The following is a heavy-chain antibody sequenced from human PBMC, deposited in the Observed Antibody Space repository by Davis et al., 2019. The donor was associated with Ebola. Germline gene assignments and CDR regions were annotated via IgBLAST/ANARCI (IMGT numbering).Heavy chain of an antibody. CDR3: ARAGRSTSDYYYYMDV. D-gene: IGHD1-26*01. CDR2: IYYSGST. Sequence: PSETLSLTCTVSGGSISSGGYYWSWIRQHPGKGLEWIGYIYYSGSTYYNPSLKSRVTISVDTSKNQFSLKLSSVTAADTAVYYCARAGRSTSDYYYYMDVWGKGTTVTVSS. V-gene: IGHV4-31*03. J-gene: IGHJ6*03. CDR1: GGSISSGGYY.